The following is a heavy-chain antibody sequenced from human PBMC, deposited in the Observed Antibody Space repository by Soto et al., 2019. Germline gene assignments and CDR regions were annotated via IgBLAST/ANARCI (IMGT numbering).Heavy chain of an antibody. D-gene: IGHD6-13*01. CDR3: ARCRRIAAASVSVWFDP. J-gene: IGHJ5*02. V-gene: IGHV1-69*02. CDR1: GGTFSSYT. CDR2: IIPILGIA. Sequence: ASVKVSCKASGGTFSSYTISWVRQAPGQGLEWMGRIIPILGIANYAQKFQGRVTITADKSTSTAYMELSSLRSEDTAVYYCARCRRIAAASVSVWFDPWGQGTLVTVSS.